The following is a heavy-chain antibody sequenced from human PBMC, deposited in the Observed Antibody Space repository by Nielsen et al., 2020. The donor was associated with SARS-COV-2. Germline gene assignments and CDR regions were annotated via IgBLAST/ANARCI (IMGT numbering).Heavy chain of an antibody. J-gene: IGHJ6*03. Sequence: SETLSLTCTVSGGSISSSSYYWGWIRQPPGKGLEWIGSIYYSGSTYYNPSLKSRVTISVDTSKNQFSLKLSSVTAADTAVYYCASSSRDYYYYYMDVWDKGTTVTVSS. CDR2: IYYSGST. CDR3: ASSSRDYYYYYMDV. D-gene: IGHD6-6*01. V-gene: IGHV4-39*07. CDR1: GGSISSSSYY.